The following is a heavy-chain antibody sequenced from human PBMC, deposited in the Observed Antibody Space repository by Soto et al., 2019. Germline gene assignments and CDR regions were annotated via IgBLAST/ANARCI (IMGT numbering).Heavy chain of an antibody. D-gene: IGHD6-19*01. J-gene: IGHJ4*02. Sequence: EVQLLESGGGLVQPGGSLRLSCAASGFTFSGYAMNWVRQAPGKGLEWVSVISGSGDSTYYADSVKGRFTISRDNSKTTLYLQMNSLRAEDTAVYYCARRSSGWDFDYWGQGTLVTVSS. CDR3: ARRSSGWDFDY. CDR2: ISGSGDST. CDR1: GFTFSGYA. V-gene: IGHV3-23*01.